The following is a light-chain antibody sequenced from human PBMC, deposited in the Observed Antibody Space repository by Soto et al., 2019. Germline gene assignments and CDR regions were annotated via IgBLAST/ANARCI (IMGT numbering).Light chain of an antibody. CDR1: QTITRN. Sequence: DLQMTQSPSSLSASVGDRVTITCRANQTITRNLNWYQQNPGTAPKLLIYAASSLQEGVPSRFRGSGSGTDFTLTISNLQPEDFVAYSCQQSFSFPVTFGQGTKLEIK. CDR3: QQSFSFPVT. J-gene: IGKJ2*01. CDR2: AAS. V-gene: IGKV1-39*01.